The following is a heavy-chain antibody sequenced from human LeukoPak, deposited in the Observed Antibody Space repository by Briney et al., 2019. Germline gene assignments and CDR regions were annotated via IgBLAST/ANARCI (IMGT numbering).Heavy chain of an antibody. CDR1: GFTFSSYW. CDR3: ARVKQQLVRLLGRDTTYYYYYYMDV. D-gene: IGHD6-13*01. J-gene: IGHJ6*03. Sequence: GGSLRLSCAASGFTFSSYWMIWVRQAPGKGLEWVANIKQDGSEKHYVDSVKGRFTISRDNAKNSLFLQMNSLRVEDTAVYYCARVKQQLVRLLGRDTTYYYYYYMDVWGKGTTVTVSS. CDR2: IKQDGSEK. V-gene: IGHV3-7*01.